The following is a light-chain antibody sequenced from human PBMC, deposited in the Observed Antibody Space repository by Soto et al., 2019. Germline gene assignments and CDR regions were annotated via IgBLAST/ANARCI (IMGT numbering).Light chain of an antibody. Sequence: EIVLTQSPGTLSLSPGERATLSCRASQYVSSSYLAWYQQKPGQAPRLVIHGTSSRATGIPDRFSGSGAGTDFTLTISRLEPEDFAVYYCQQYGGSPLYTFGQGTKFGDQT. CDR1: QYVSSSY. CDR2: GTS. CDR3: QQYGGSPLYT. V-gene: IGKV3-20*01. J-gene: IGKJ2*01.